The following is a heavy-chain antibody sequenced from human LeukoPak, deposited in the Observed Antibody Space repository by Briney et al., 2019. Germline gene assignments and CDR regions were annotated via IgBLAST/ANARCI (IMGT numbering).Heavy chain of an antibody. D-gene: IGHD6-13*01. CDR2: IYSTGNT. V-gene: IGHV4-61*02. CDR3: ARGIADPYSFDS. Sequence: TLSLTCTVSGGSISSSSYYWNWIRQPAGKGLEWIGRIYSTGNTNYSPSLKSRVTMSVDKSKNQFSLNLSSVTAADTAVYYCARGIADPYSFDSWGQGILVTVSS. J-gene: IGHJ4*02. CDR1: GGSISSSSYY.